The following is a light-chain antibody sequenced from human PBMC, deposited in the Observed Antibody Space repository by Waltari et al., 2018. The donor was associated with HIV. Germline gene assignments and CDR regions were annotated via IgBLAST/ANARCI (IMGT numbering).Light chain of an antibody. J-gene: IGKJ5*01. CDR2: GAS. Sequence: EMLLPQSPHTLYVSPGPRATLSCRASQSISASQLAWYQPKPGQASRLVIYGASTRATGIPDRFSGSGSGTDFALTISRLEPEDSAVFYCQQYGRSPITFGLGTRLEIK. CDR1: QSISASQ. V-gene: IGKV3-20*01. CDR3: QQYGRSPIT.